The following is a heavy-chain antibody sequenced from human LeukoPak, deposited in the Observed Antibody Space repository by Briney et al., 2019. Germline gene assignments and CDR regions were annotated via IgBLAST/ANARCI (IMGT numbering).Heavy chain of an antibody. CDR1: GGTFSSYA. CDR2: VIPILGIA. V-gene: IGHV1-69*04. J-gene: IGHJ4*02. D-gene: IGHD2-2*02. CDR3: AREIVVVPAAIRRYFDY. Sequence: SVKVSCKASGGTFSSYAISWVRQAPGQGLEWMGRVIPILGIANYAQKFQGRVTITADKSTSTAYMELSSLRSEDTAVYYCAREIVVVPAAIRRYFDYWGQGTLVTVSS.